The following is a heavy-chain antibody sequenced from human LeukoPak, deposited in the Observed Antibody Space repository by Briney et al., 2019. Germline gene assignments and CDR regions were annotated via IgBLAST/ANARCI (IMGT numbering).Heavy chain of an antibody. J-gene: IGHJ6*03. D-gene: IGHD6-19*01. CDR2: IYPGDSDT. Sequence: GESLKISCKGSGYTFPSYWIGWVRQTPGKGLEWMGIIYPGDSDTRYSPTFQGQVTISADKSISTAYLQWSSLKASDTAIYYCARAGTYYHYHMDVWGKGTTVTVFS. CDR3: ARAGTYYHYHMDV. CDR1: GYTFPSYW. V-gene: IGHV5-51*01.